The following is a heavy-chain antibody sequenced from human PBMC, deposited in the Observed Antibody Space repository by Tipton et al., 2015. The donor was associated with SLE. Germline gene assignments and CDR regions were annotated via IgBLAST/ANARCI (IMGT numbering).Heavy chain of an antibody. CDR1: GDAISSYD. J-gene: IGHJ5*02. V-gene: IGHV4-59*01. Sequence: LRLSCTVSGDAISSYDWSWIRQPPGKGLEWIGYIYYSGSTNYNPSLKSRVTISVDTSKNQFSLKLSSVTAADTAVYYCAAQGFGALRSGWFDPWGQGTLVTVSS. CDR2: IYYSGST. CDR3: AAQGFGALRSGWFDP. D-gene: IGHD3-10*01.